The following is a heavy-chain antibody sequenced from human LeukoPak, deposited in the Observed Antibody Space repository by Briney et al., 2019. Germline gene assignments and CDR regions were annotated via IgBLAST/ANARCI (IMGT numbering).Heavy chain of an antibody. Sequence: SETLSLTCTVSGGSISSYYWSWIRQPPGKGLEWIGYIYYSGSTNYNPSLKSRVTISIGTSKNQFSLKVSSVTAADTAVYYCARAHSSGWPHMFDPWGQGTLVTVPS. D-gene: IGHD6-19*01. CDR2: IYYSGST. CDR3: ARAHSSGWPHMFDP. V-gene: IGHV4-59*01. CDR1: GGSISSYY. J-gene: IGHJ5*02.